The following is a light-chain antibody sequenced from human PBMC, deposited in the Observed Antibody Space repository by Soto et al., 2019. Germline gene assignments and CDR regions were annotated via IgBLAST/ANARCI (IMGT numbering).Light chain of an antibody. CDR3: QQYNSYSWT. V-gene: IGKV1-5*01. CDR1: QSISSL. Sequence: DIQMTQSPSTLSASVGDRVTITCRASQSISSLLAWYQQKPGKAPKLLIYDASSLESGVPSRFSGSGSGTEFTLTISSLQPDGFATYYCQQYNSYSWTFGQGTKVDIK. J-gene: IGKJ1*01. CDR2: DAS.